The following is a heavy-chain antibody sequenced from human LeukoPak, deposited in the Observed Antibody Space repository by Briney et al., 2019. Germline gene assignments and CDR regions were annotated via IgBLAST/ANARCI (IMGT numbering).Heavy chain of an antibody. J-gene: IGHJ4*02. CDR2: IDPSDSYT. V-gene: IGHV5-10-1*01. CDR1: GSRFTSYW. CDR3: ARHQYYYDSSGYDY. Sequence: GAPLQISSKGPGSRFTSYWISWVRQMPGKGLEGMGRIDPSDSYTNYTPSFQGHVTISADKSISTAYLQWSSLRAADTAMYYCARHQYYYDSSGYDYWGQGTLVTVSS. D-gene: IGHD3-22*01.